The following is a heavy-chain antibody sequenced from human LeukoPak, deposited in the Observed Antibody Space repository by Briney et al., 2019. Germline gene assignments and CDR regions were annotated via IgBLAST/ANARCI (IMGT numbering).Heavy chain of an antibody. CDR3: TTDGSGYYDILTGGYGRRGWFDP. V-gene: IGHV3-15*01. Sequence: PGGSLRLSCAASGFTFSNSAMSWVRQAPGKGLEWVGRIKSKTDGGTTDYAAPVKGRFTISRDDSKNTLYLQMNSLKTEDTAVYYCTTDGSGYYDILTGGYGRRGWFDPWGQGTLVTVSS. J-gene: IGHJ5*02. D-gene: IGHD3-9*01. CDR2: IKSKTDGGTT. CDR1: GFTFSNSA.